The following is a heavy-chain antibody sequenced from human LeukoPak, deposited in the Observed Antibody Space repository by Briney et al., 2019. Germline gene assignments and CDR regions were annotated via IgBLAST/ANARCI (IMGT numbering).Heavy chain of an antibody. CDR3: ARDRWLSGSSWTFDY. Sequence: GGSLRLSCAASGFTFSDYYMSWIRQAPGKGLEWVSYISSSGSTIYYADSVKGRFTISRDNAKNSLYLQMNSLRAEDTAVYYCARDRWLSGSSWTFDYWGQGTLVTVSS. D-gene: IGHD6-13*01. J-gene: IGHJ4*02. CDR2: ISSSGSTI. CDR1: GFTFSDYY. V-gene: IGHV3-11*01.